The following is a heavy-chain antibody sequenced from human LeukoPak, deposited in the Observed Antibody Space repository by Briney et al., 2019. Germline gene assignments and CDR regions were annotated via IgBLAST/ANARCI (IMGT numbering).Heavy chain of an antibody. CDR3: ARGNVDTAMVLNY. CDR2: INPNSGGT. D-gene: IGHD5-18*01. V-gene: IGHV1-2*02. Sequence: PGGSLRLSCAASGFTFSSYGMHWVRQAPGQGLEWMGWINPNSGGTNYAQKFQGRVTMTRDTSISTAYMELSRLRSDDTAVYYCARGNVDTAMVLNYWGQGTLVTVSS. CDR1: GFTFSSYG. J-gene: IGHJ4*02.